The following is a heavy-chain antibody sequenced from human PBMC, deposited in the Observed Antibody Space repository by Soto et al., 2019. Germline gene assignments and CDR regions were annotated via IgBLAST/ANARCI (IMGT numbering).Heavy chain of an antibody. D-gene: IGHD1-26*01. CDR1: GDSIIRYY. CDR3: ARYSRTYYVY. J-gene: IGHJ4*02. CDR2: ISYSGST. Sequence: SETLSLTCTVSGDSIIRYYWTWILQPPWRGLEWIGFISYSGSTSYNPSLKSRVTISVDTSKNQFSLRLSSVTAADTAVYYCARYSRTYYVYWGPGTLVTVSS. V-gene: IGHV4-59*01.